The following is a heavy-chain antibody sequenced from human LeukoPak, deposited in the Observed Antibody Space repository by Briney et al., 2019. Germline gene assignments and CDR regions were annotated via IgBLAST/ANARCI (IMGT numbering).Heavy chain of an antibody. D-gene: IGHD2-21*01. CDR3: ARHSIASDGARLFDY. Sequence: SETLSLTCTVSGGSISGYYWSWIRQPPGKTLERIGYIYYTGRTNYYPSLKSRVTMSVDTSKNQFSLNLNSVTAADTAVYYCARHSIASDGARLFDYWGRGTLVTVSS. V-gene: IGHV4-59*01. J-gene: IGHJ4*02. CDR2: IYYTGRT. CDR1: GGSISGYY.